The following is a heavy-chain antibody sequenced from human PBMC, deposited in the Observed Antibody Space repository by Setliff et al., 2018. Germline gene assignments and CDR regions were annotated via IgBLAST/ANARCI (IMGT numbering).Heavy chain of an antibody. Sequence: ASVKVSCKASGYSLSSYGITWVRQAPGQGLEWMGWISGYTGNTNYAQKFQGRVTMTTDTSTNTAYMELKSLRSDDTAVYYCARERAYDGLNYYGMDVWGQGTTVTVSS. D-gene: IGHD3-22*01. CDR1: GYSLSSYG. J-gene: IGHJ6*01. V-gene: IGHV1-18*01. CDR3: ARERAYDGLNYYGMDV. CDR2: ISGYTGNT.